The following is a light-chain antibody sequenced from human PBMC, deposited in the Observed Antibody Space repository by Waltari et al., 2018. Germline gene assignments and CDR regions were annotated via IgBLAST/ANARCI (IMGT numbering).Light chain of an antibody. Sequence: DIVMTQYPDSLPVSLGARATINCRSSQSVLYSANKRNFLGWDQQKPGQPPKLLIYWASTRESGVPDRFSGSGSGTDFTLTISTLQAEDVAIYYCQQYYSPPQTFGQGTKLEIK. V-gene: IGKV4-1*01. CDR2: WAS. CDR1: QSVLYSANKRNF. CDR3: QQYYSPPQT. J-gene: IGKJ2*01.